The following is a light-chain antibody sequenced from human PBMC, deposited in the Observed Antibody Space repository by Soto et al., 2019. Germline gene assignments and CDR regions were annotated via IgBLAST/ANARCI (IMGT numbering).Light chain of an antibody. Sequence: DIQMTQSPSSLSASVGDRVTITCRASQSISTFLNWYQQKPGKAPKLLIDAASNLQSGVPSTFXRGGAVTDFTLTISTLQPEDFATYYCQQSYNNPPITFGQGTRLEIK. CDR3: QQSYNNPPIT. CDR1: QSISTF. J-gene: IGKJ5*01. V-gene: IGKV1-39*01. CDR2: AAS.